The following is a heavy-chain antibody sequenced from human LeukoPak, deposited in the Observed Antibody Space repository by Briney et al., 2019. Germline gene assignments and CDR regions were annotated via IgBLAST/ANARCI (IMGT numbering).Heavy chain of an antibody. CDR1: GGSISSGGYY. V-gene: IGHV4-31*03. CDR3: AASIVVVTADDAFDI. J-gene: IGHJ3*02. Sequence: SETLSLTCTVSGGSISSGGYYWSWIRQHPGKGLEWIGYIYYSGSTYYNPSLKSRVTISVDTSKNQFSLKLSSVTAADTAVYYCAASIVVVTADDAFDIWGQGSMVTVSS. D-gene: IGHD2-21*02. CDR2: IYYSGST.